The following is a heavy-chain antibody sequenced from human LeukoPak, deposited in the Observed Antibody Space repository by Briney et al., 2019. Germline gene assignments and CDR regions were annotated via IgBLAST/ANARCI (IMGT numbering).Heavy chain of an antibody. CDR2: IYTSGST. CDR3: ARLSGDIVVYAQYYFDY. V-gene: IGHV4-61*02. CDR1: GGSISSGSYY. D-gene: IGHD2-8*02. J-gene: IGHJ4*02. Sequence: SETLSLTCTVSGGSISSGSYYWSWIRQPAGKGLEWIGRIYTSGSTNYNPSLKSRVTISVDTSKNQFSLKLSSVTAADTAVYYCARLSGDIVVYAQYYFDYWGQGTLVTVSS.